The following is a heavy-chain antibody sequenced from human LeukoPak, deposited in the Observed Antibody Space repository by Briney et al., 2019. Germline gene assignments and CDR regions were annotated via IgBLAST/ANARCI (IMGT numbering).Heavy chain of an antibody. CDR1: GFTFSSYS. CDR2: ISSSSSYI. V-gene: IGHV3-21*01. D-gene: IGHD1-26*01. J-gene: IGHJ4*02. CDR3: ARGEYSGSSLFDY. Sequence: PGGSLRLSCAASGFTFSSYSMNWVRQAPGKGLEWVSSISSSSSYIYYADSVKGRFTISRDNAKNSLYLQMNSLRAEDTAVYYCARGEYSGSSLFDYWGQGTLSPSPQ.